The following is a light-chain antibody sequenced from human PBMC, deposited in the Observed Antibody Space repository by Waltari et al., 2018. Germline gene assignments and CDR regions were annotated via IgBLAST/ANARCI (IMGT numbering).Light chain of an antibody. CDR2: DVS. Sequence: QSALTQPASVSGSPGQSITLSCIGTSSDVGGYNYVSRYQQHPGKAPKLMIYDVSNRPSGVSNRFSGSKSGNTASLTISGLQAEDEADYYCSSYTSSSTLVVFGGGTKLTVL. CDR3: SSYTSSSTLVV. CDR1: SSDVGGYNY. J-gene: IGLJ2*01. V-gene: IGLV2-14*01.